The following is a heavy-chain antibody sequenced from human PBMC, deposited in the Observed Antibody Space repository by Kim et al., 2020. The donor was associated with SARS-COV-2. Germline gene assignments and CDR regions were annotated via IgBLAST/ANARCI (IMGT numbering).Heavy chain of an antibody. Sequence: SETLSLTCSVSGGSISGHYWTWIRQPAGKGLEWIGRMFINGNTDYNPSLKSRVIMSLDWSRNQFSLKLSSVTASDTALYYCARGLASNGGYDWGLDYWG. CDR3: ARGLASNGGYDWGLDY. V-gene: IGHV4-4*07. CDR1: GGSISGHY. D-gene: IGHD5-12*01. CDR2: MFINGNT. J-gene: IGHJ4*01.